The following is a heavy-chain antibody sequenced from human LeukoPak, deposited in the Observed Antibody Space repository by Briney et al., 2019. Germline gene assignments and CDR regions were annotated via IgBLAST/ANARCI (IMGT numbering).Heavy chain of an antibody. Sequence: PGGSLRLSCAASGFTFSSYEMNWVRLAPGKGLEWVSYISISGSTIYYADSVKGRFTISRDNAKNSLYLQMNSLRAEDTAVYYCARGLGRGSSTLDYWGQGTLVTVSS. CDR1: GFTFSSYE. D-gene: IGHD6-13*01. CDR2: ISISGSTI. CDR3: ARGLGRGSSTLDY. V-gene: IGHV3-48*03. J-gene: IGHJ4*02.